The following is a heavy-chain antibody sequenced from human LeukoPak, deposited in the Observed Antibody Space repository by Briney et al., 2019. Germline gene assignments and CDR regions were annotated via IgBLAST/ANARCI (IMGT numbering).Heavy chain of an antibody. D-gene: IGHD1-1*01. J-gene: IGHJ4*02. CDR1: GGSISSSSCY. CDR3: ARNYYTTYFDY. V-gene: IGHV4-39*01. Sequence: SETLSLTCTVSGGSISSSSCYWGWIRQPPGKGLEWIGSIYYSGSTYYNPSLKSRVTISVDTSKNQFSLKLSSVTAADTAVYYCARNYYTTYFDYWGQGTLVTVSS. CDR2: IYYSGST.